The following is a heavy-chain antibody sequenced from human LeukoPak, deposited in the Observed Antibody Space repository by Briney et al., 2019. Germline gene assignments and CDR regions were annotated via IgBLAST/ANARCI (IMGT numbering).Heavy chain of an antibody. V-gene: IGHV4-59*11. J-gene: IGHJ6*03. CDR1: GGSISSHY. Sequence: SETLSLTCTVSGGSISSHYWSWIRQPPGKGLEWIGYIYYSGSTNYNPSLKSRVTISVDTSKNQFSLKLSSVTAADTAVYYCARTPSIVVVPAARAYYYYYMDVWGKGTTVTVSS. CDR3: ARTPSIVVVPAARAYYYYYMDV. D-gene: IGHD2-2*01. CDR2: IYYSGST.